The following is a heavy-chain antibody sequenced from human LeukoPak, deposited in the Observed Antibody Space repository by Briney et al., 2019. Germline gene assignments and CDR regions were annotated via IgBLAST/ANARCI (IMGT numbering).Heavy chain of an antibody. CDR1: GYSFTSYW. V-gene: IGHV5-51*01. D-gene: IGHD3-22*01. Sequence: KNGESLKISCKGSGYSFTSYWIGWVRQMPGKGLEWMGIIYPGDSDTRYSPSFQGQVTISADKSISTAYLQWSSLKASDTAMYYCARPYYDSSGYYYGIVYWGQGTLVTVSS. J-gene: IGHJ4*02. CDR2: IYPGDSDT. CDR3: ARPYYDSSGYYYGIVY.